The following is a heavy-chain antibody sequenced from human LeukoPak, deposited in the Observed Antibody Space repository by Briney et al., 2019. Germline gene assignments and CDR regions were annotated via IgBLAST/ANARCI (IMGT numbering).Heavy chain of an antibody. D-gene: IGHD3-10*01. CDR2: INPNSGGT. V-gene: IGHV1-2*02. Sequence: ASVKVSCKASGYTFTGYYMHWVRQAPGRGLEWMGWINPNSGGTNYAQKFQGRVTMTRDTSISTAYMELSRLRSDDTAVYYCARDVEGSGSYYPLYYFDYWGQGTLVTVSS. CDR3: ARDVEGSGSYYPLYYFDY. J-gene: IGHJ4*02. CDR1: GYTFTGYY.